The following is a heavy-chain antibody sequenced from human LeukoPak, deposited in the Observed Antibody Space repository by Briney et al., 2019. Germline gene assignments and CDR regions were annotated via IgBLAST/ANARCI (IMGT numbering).Heavy chain of an antibody. CDR1: GFTFSSYS. V-gene: IGHV3-21*01. J-gene: IGHJ4*02. CDR3: ARYSPMGYSSGFDY. CDR2: ISSSSSYI. Sequence: GGSLRLSCAASGFTFSSYSMNWVRQAPGKGLEWVSSISSSSSYIYYADSVKGRFTISRDNAKNSLYLQMNSLRAEDTAVYYCARYSPMGYSSGFDYCGQGTLVTVSS. D-gene: IGHD6-19*01.